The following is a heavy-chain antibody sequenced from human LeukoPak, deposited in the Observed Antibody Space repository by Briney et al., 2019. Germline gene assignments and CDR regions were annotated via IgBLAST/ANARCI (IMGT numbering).Heavy chain of an antibody. Sequence: GGSLRLSCAASGFTFYNYAMSWVRQAPGKGLEWVSSITSSSSYIYYADSVKGRFTISRDNAKNTLYLQMNSLRAEDTAVYYCARGHYDSSGYYIGPFDYWGQGTLVTVFS. J-gene: IGHJ4*02. D-gene: IGHD3-22*01. CDR2: ITSSSSYI. CDR1: GFTFYNYA. CDR3: ARGHYDSSGYYIGPFDY. V-gene: IGHV3-21*01.